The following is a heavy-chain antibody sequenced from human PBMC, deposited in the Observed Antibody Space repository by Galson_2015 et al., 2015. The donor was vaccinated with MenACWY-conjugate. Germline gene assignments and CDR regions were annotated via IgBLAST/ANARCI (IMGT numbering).Heavy chain of an antibody. CDR1: GFTFSSYW. D-gene: IGHD4-23*01. CDR2: MKQDGSEK. V-gene: IGHV3-7*03. Sequence: SLRLSCAASGFTFSSYWMSWVRQAPGKGLEWVANMKQDGSEKYYVDSVKGRFTISRDNAKNSLYLQMNSLRAEDTAAYYCARDFQRAVVHLDHWGQGTLVTVSS. J-gene: IGHJ4*02. CDR3: ARDFQRAVVHLDH.